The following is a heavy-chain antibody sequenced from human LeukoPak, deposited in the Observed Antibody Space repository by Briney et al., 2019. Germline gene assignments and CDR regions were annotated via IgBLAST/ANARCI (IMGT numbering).Heavy chain of an antibody. CDR1: GFTFSSYA. D-gene: IGHD3-16*01. V-gene: IGHV3-23*01. CDR3: AKVLGDYVWGSYDFWLDY. J-gene: IGHJ4*02. CDR2: ISGSGGST. Sequence: GGSLRLSCAAPGFTFSSYAMSWVRQAPGKGLEWVSAISGSGGSTYYADSVKGRFTISRDNSKNTLYLQMNSLRAEDTAVYYCAKVLGDYVWGSYDFWLDYWGQGTLVTVSS.